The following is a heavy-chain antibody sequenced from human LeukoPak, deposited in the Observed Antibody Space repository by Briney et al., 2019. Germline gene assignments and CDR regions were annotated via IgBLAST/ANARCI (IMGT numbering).Heavy chain of an antibody. Sequence: GGSLRLSCAASGFTFSSYSMNWVRQAPGKGLEWVSSISTSGSYIYYTDSVKGRFTISRDNGKNSLSLQMNSLRAEDTAVYYCARDLKYYDSSGFDYWGLGTLVTVSS. CDR1: GFTFSSYS. V-gene: IGHV3-21*01. CDR2: ISTSGSYI. J-gene: IGHJ4*02. CDR3: ARDLKYYDSSGFDY. D-gene: IGHD3-22*01.